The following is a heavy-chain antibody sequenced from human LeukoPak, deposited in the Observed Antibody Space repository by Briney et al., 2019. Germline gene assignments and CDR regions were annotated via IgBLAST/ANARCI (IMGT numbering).Heavy chain of an antibody. Sequence: SETLSLTCTLSGDSIRSSGFCWGWIRQLPGKGLECVGVICDTGNTYYNPSLKSRVTISVDTSKNQFSLRVTSVTAADTALYYCARHKSGIDWFDPWGQGTLVTVSS. CDR1: GDSIRSSGFC. CDR3: ARHKSGIDWFDP. CDR2: ICDTGNT. V-gene: IGHV4-39*01. D-gene: IGHD1-14*01. J-gene: IGHJ5*02.